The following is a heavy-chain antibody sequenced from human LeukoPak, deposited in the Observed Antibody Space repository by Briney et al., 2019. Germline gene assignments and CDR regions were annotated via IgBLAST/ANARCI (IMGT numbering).Heavy chain of an antibody. CDR3: AHLAVASNFDC. V-gene: IGHV3-48*03. CDR2: IGYSGRNI. CDR1: GFTFSSYE. D-gene: IGHD6-19*01. J-gene: IGHJ4*02. Sequence: GGSLRLSCAASGFTFSSYEMNWVRQAPGKGLEWVANIGYSGRNIYYADSVKGRFTMSRDNSKNSLYLQMNSLRVEDTAVYYCAHLAVASNFDCWGQGGMLTDSS.